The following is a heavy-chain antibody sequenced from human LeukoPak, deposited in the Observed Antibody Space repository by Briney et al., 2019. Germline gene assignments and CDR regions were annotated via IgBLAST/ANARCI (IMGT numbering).Heavy chain of an antibody. Sequence: ASVKVPCKASGYTFTSNYIHWVRQAPGQGLEWMGMIYPRDGSTSYAQRFQGRVTVTRDTSTSTVHMELSGLRSEDTAVYYCARDQEGFDYWGQGTLVTVSS. CDR2: IYPRDGST. J-gene: IGHJ4*02. CDR3: ARDQEGFDY. CDR1: GYTFTSNY. V-gene: IGHV1-46*01.